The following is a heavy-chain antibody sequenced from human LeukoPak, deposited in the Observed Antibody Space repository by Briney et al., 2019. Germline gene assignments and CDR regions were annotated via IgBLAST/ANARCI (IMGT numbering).Heavy chain of an antibody. J-gene: IGHJ3*02. CDR2: ISSNGGST. CDR3: VKTLGDTAMVTDALDI. D-gene: IGHD5-18*01. CDR1: RFIFRSYA. Sequence: PGGSLRLSCTASRFIFRSYAMHWVRQAPGKGLEYVSAISSNGGSTYYADSVKGRFTISSDNSKNTLYLQMNSLRVEDTAVYYCVKTLGDTAMVTDALDIWGQGTMVTVSS. V-gene: IGHV3-64D*09.